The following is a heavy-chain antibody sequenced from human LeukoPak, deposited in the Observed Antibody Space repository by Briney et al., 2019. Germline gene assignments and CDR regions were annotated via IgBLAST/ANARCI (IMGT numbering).Heavy chain of an antibody. J-gene: IGHJ4*02. CDR1: GGTFSSYA. V-gene: IGHV1-69*13. D-gene: IGHD5-12*01. CDR3: ARDQVATSSYFDY. Sequence: SVKVSCKASGGTFSSYAISWVRQAPGQGLEWMGGIIPIFGTTNYAQKFQGRVTITADESTSTAYMELSSLRSEDTAVYYCARDQVATSSYFDYWGQGTLVTVSS. CDR2: IIPIFGTT.